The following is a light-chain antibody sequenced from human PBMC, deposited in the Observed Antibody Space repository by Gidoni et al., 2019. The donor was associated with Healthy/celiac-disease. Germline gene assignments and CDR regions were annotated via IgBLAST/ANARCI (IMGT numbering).Light chain of an antibody. Sequence: EIVLIQSPATLSLSPGERATLSCRASQSISSYLAWYQQKPGQAPRLLIYDASNRATGIPARFSGSGSGTDFTLTISSLEPEDFAVYYCQQRSNWPRTFGQXTKLEIK. J-gene: IGKJ2*01. V-gene: IGKV3-11*01. CDR1: QSISSY. CDR2: DAS. CDR3: QQRSNWPRT.